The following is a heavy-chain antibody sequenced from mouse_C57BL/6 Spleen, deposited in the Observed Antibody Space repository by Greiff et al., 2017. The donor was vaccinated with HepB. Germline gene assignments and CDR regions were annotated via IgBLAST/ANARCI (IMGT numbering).Heavy chain of an antibody. J-gene: IGHJ2*01. CDR1: GYTFTDYE. CDR2: IDPETGGT. D-gene: IGHD1-2*01. V-gene: IGHV1-15*01. CDR3: TRSSITRYYFDY. Sequence: VKLVESGAELVRPGASVTLSCKASGYTFTDYEMHWVKQTPVHGLEWIGAIDPETGGTAYNQKFKGKAILTADKSSSTAYMELRSLTSEDSAVYYCTRSSITRYYFDYWGQGTTLTVSS.